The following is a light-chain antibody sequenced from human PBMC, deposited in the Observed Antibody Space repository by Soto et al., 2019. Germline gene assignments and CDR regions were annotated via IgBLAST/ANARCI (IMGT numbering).Light chain of an antibody. CDR3: QQYDNVPLT. J-gene: IGKJ4*01. CDR2: EAS. CDR1: QDITND. Sequence: DIQMTQSPSSLSASVGDRVTITCQASQDITNDLNWYQQKPGKAPKVLIYEASNLETGVPSRFRGSGYAPDFPFTISSLQPEDIATYFCQQYDNVPLTFGGGTKVEIK. V-gene: IGKV1-33*01.